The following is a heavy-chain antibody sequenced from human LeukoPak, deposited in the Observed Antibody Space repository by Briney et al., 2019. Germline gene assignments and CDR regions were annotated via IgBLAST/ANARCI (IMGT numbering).Heavy chain of an antibody. J-gene: IGHJ4*02. D-gene: IGHD2-21*02. CDR2: IYYSGST. V-gene: IGHV4-59*08. CDR3: ARMYSSSWGYCGGDCYLDY. Sequence: SETLSLTCTVSGGSISSYYWSWIRQPPGKGLEWIGYIYYSGSTNYNPSLKSRVIISVDTSKNQFSLKLSSVTAADTAVYYCARMYSSSWGYCGGDCYLDYWGQGTLVTVSS. CDR1: GGSISSYY.